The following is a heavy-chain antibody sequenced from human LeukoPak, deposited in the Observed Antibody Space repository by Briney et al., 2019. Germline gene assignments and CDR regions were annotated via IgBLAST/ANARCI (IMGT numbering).Heavy chain of an antibody. CDR2: ISSSSSYI. CDR1: GFTFSSYS. Sequence: GGSLRLXCAASGFTFSSYSMNWVRQAPGKGLEWVSSISSSSSYIYYADSVKGRFTISRDNAKNSLYLQMNSLRAEDTAVYYCARDGTIVVVPAEYFQHWGQGTLVTVSS. D-gene: IGHD3-22*01. V-gene: IGHV3-21*01. CDR3: ARDGTIVVVPAEYFQH. J-gene: IGHJ1*01.